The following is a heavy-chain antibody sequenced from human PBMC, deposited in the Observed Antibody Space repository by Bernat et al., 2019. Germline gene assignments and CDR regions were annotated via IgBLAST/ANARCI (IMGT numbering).Heavy chain of an antibody. J-gene: IGHJ5*02. D-gene: IGHD6-19*01. Sequence: QVQLVESGGGVVQPGRSLTLSCTASGFIFSSYAMHWVRQAPGKGLEWVAVISYDGTIKYYADSVKGRFTISRDNSKNTLYLQMSSLRGDDTAVYYCAGDRLLAVANTRFDPWGQGALVTVSS. CDR1: GFIFSSYA. V-gene: IGHV3-30-3*01. CDR2: ISYDGTIK. CDR3: AGDRLLAVANTRFDP.